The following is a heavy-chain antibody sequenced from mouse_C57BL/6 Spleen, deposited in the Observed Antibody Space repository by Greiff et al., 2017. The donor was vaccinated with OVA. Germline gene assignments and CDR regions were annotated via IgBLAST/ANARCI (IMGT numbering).Heavy chain of an antibody. J-gene: IGHJ1*03. CDR2: IDPSDSYT. V-gene: IGHV1-69*01. D-gene: IGHD1-1*01. CDR3: ARPYGSSHWYFDV. CDR1: GYTFTSYW. Sequence: VQLQQPGAELVMPGASVKLSCKASGYTFTSYWMHWVKQRPGQGLEWIGEIDPSDSYTNYNRKFKGKSTLTVDKSSSTAYMQLSSLTSEDSAVYYCARPYGSSHWYFDVWGTGTTVTVSS.